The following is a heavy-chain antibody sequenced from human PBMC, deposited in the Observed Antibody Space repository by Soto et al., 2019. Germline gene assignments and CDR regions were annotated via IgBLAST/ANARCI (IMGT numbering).Heavy chain of an antibody. Sequence: SETLSLTCTVSGGSISSYYWSWIRQPPGKGLEWIGYIYYSGSTSYNPSLKSRVTISVDTSKNQFSLKLSSVTAADTAVYYCARGGYGGNSVDYWGQGALVTVSS. J-gene: IGHJ4*02. D-gene: IGHD2-21*02. CDR1: GGSISSYY. V-gene: IGHV4-59*01. CDR2: IYYSGST. CDR3: ARGGYGGNSVDY.